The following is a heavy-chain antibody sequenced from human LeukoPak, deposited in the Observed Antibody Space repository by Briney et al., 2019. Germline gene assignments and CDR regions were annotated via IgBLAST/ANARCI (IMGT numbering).Heavy chain of an antibody. J-gene: IGHJ4*02. D-gene: IGHD1-26*01. CDR2: IYYSGST. CDR3: ARDGGVGATRFDY. V-gene: IGHV4-59*01. Sequence: SETLSLTCTVSGGSISSYYWSWTRQPPGKGLEWIGYIYYSGSTNYNPSLKSRVTISVDTSKNQFSLKLSSVTAADTAVYYCARDGGVGATRFDYWGQGTLVTVSS. CDR1: GGSISSYY.